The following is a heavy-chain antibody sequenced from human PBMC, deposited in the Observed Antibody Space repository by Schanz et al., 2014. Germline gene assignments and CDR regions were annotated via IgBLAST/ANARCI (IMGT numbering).Heavy chain of an antibody. J-gene: IGHJ3*01. CDR1: GFTFSSYW. CDR3: ASPTGYSSLNAFDV. CDR2: IKQHGPEN. V-gene: IGHV3-7*01. D-gene: IGHD6-19*01. Sequence: EVQLVESGGGLVQPGGSLRLSCAASGFTFSSYWMSWVRQSPGNGLEWVATIKQHGPENYYLDSVKGRFTISRDNGKHSLYLQMTSLRAEDTAVYYCASPTGYSSLNAFDVWGQGTMVSVSS.